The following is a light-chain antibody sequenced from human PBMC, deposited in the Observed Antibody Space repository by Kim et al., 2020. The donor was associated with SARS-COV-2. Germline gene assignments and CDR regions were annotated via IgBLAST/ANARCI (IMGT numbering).Light chain of an antibody. J-gene: IGLJ2*01. Sequence: VGLGQTVRITCQGDSLRSYYATWYKQKPGQAPILVIYGKNNRPSGIPDRFSGSSSGNTASLTITGTQAGDEADYYCNSRDSNDNVVFGGRTKLTVL. V-gene: IGLV3-19*01. CDR3: NSRDSNDNVV. CDR2: GKN. CDR1: SLRSYY.